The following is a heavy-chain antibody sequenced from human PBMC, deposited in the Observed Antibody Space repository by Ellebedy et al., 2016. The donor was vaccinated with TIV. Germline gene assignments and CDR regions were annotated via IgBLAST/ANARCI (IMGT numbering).Heavy chain of an antibody. D-gene: IGHD1-26*01. CDR3: AKDMVFGDGKWEIDV. V-gene: IGHV1-2*02. CDR1: GYTFSGYY. CDR2: IRPNTGDT. Sequence: AASVKVSCKASGYTFSGYYIHWVRQAPGQGLQWMGWIRPNTGDTNFAEKFQGRVTLTRDTSVSTAYMQLGGLRSDDSAVYYCAKDMVFGDGKWEIDVWGQGTTVTVSS. J-gene: IGHJ6*02.